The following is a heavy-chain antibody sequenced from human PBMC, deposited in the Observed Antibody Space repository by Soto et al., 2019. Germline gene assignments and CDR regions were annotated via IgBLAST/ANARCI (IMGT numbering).Heavy chain of an antibody. D-gene: IGHD3-10*01. J-gene: IGHJ6*02. CDR1: GYTFTGYY. CDR2: INPNSGGT. CDR3: ARATYTSGGSPTFAMDV. Sequence: QVQLVQSGAEVKKPGASVKVSCKASGYTFTGYYMHWVRQAPGQGLEWMGWINPNSGGTNYAQKFQGRVTMTRDTSISTAYMELSRLRSDDTAVYYCARATYTSGGSPTFAMDVWGQGTTVTVSS. V-gene: IGHV1-2*02.